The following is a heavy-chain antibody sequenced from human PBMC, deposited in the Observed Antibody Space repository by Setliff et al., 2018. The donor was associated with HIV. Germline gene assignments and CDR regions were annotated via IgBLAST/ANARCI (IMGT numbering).Heavy chain of an antibody. D-gene: IGHD3-3*01. CDR1: GGSFSGYY. Sequence: SETLSLTCAVHGGSFSGYYWSWIRQPPGKGLEWIGEINRSGSTTYNPSVKSRVTISVDTSKNQFSLKLSSVTAADTAVYYCARRPLYDFWSGYSKGGWFDPWGQGTLVTVSS. CDR3: ARRPLYDFWSGYSKGGWFDP. CDR2: INRSGST. J-gene: IGHJ5*02. V-gene: IGHV4-34*01.